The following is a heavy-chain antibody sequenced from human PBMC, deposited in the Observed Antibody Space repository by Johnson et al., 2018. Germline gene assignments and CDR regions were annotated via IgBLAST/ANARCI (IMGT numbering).Heavy chain of an antibody. Sequence: QVQLQESGPGLVKPSEHLSLTCTVSGGSISSYYWSWIRQPPGQGLEWIGYLYYSGSTNYNPSPKSRVPLSVDTSKNHSTLKLSSVTAADTAVYYCARGVYCSGGSCYGHYYYYRDVWGKGTTVTVSS. CDR2: LYYSGST. D-gene: IGHD2-15*01. V-gene: IGHV4-59*01. CDR3: ARGVYCSGGSCYGHYYYYRDV. CDR1: GGSISSYY. J-gene: IGHJ6*03.